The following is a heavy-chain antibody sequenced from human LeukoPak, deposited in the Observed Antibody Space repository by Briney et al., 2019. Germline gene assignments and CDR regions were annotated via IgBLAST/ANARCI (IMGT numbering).Heavy chain of an antibody. CDR3: ARGYDYVWGSYRPYDY. CDR2: IYSGGST. Sequence: GGSLRLSCAASGFTVSSNYMSWVRQAPGKGLEWVSVIYSGGSTYYADSVKGRFTIYRDNSKNTLYLKMNSLRAEDTAVYYCARGYDYVWGSYRPYDYWGLGTLVTVSS. J-gene: IGHJ4*02. D-gene: IGHD3-16*02. CDR1: GFTVSSNY. V-gene: IGHV3-66*02.